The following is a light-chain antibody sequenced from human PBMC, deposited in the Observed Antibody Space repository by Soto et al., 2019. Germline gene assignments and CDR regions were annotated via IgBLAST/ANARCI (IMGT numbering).Light chain of an antibody. CDR1: QSVSSNY. CDR3: QQYGSSTSFT. J-gene: IGKJ3*01. CDR2: GAS. Sequence: EIVMTQSPATVSVSPGERATLSCRASQSVSSNYLAWYQQKPGQAPRLLIYGASNRATGIPDRFSGSGSGTDFTLTISRLEPEDFAVYYCQQYGSSTSFTFGPGTKVDIK. V-gene: IGKV3-20*01.